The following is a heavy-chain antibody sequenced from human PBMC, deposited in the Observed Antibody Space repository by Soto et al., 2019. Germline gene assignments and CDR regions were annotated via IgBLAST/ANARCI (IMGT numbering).Heavy chain of an antibody. CDR1: GYTFTGYY. J-gene: IGHJ6*02. V-gene: IGHV1-2*04. CDR2: INPNSGGT. Sequence: ASVKVSCKASGYTFTGYYMHWVRQAPGQGLEWMGWINPNSGGTNYAQKFQGWVTMTRDTSISTAYMELSRLRSDDTAVYYCARSSHLFHRSSWPREDYYYYGMDVWGQGTTVTVSS. CDR3: ARSSHLFHRSSWPREDYYYYGMDV. D-gene: IGHD6-13*01.